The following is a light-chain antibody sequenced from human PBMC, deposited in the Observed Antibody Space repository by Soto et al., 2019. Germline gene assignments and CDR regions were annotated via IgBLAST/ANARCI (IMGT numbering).Light chain of an antibody. J-gene: IGKJ1*01. CDR2: DAS. CDR3: QQYGGSPRT. V-gene: IGKV3-20*01. CDR1: QSLSSRS. Sequence: EIVLTQSPGTLSLSPGGRATLSCRASQSLSSRSLAWYQHIRGRAPRLLIHDASIRATGIPDRFSGSGSGTDFTLTISRLEPEDFAVYYCQQYGGSPRTFGQGTKVDIK.